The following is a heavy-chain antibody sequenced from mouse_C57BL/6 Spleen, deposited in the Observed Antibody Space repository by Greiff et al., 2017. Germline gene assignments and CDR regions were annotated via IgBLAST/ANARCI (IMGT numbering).Heavy chain of an antibody. Sequence: QVQLKQPGAELVMPGASVKLSCKASGYTFTSYWMHWVKQRPGQGLEWIGEIDPSDSYTNYNQKFKGKSTLTVDKSSSTAYMQLSSLTSEDSAVYYCARGNYGRYWGQGTSVTVSS. CDR3: ARGNYGRY. D-gene: IGHD1-1*01. CDR2: IDPSDSYT. J-gene: IGHJ4*01. CDR1: GYTFTSYW. V-gene: IGHV1-69*01.